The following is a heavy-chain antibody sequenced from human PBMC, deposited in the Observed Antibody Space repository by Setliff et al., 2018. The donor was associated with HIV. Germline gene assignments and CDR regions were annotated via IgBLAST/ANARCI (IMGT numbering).Heavy chain of an antibody. V-gene: IGHV3-33*06. CDR2: MSNDGNKK. CDR3: AKVDNGHCTSASCRDFDY. D-gene: IGHD2-2*03. CDR1: GFTFRSYG. J-gene: IGHJ4*02. Sequence: GGSLRLSCAASGFTFRSYGMHWVRQAPGKGPEWVALMSNDGNKKYYADSVKGRFTISRDNSQNMLYLDMNSLRGEDTAVYYCAKVDNGHCTSASCRDFDYWGQGTLVTVSS.